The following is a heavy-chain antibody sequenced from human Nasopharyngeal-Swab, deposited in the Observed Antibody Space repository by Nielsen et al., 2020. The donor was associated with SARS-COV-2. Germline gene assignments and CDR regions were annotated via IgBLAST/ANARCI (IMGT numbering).Heavy chain of an antibody. CDR2: IKQDGSEK. V-gene: IGHV3-7*03. D-gene: IGHD2-15*01. Sequence: GESLKISCAASGFTFSSYWMSWVRQAPGKGLEWVANIKQDGSEKYYVDSVKGRFTISRDNAKNSLYLQMNSLRAEDTAVYYCARVCPGGSCFDYRGQVNLVTVSS. CDR1: GFTFSSYW. J-gene: IGHJ4*02. CDR3: ARVCPGGSCFDY.